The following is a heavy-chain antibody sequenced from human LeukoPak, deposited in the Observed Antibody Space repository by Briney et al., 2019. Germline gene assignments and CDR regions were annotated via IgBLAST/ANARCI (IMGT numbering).Heavy chain of an antibody. CDR3: ARDHSPGWFGP. D-gene: IGHD4-11*01. J-gene: IGHJ5*02. V-gene: IGHV3-74*01. CDR1: GFIFSSHW. CDR2: NKTDGSST. Sequence: PGGSLRLSCAPSGFIFSSHWMHWVRHAPGKRLEWVSRNKTDGSSTDYVDSVKGRFTISRDNAKDTLYLQMNSLRVEDTAVYYCARDHSPGWFGPWGQGTLVTVSS.